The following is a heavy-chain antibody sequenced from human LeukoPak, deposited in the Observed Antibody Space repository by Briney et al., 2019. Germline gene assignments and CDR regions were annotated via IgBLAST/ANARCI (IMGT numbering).Heavy chain of an antibody. J-gene: IGHJ4*02. V-gene: IGHV3-11*04. CDR3: AKVEYTSSWYRFDY. D-gene: IGHD6-13*01. Sequence: GSLRLSCAASGFTFSDYYMSWIRQAPGKGLGWVSYISNSGSTIYYADSVKGRFTISRDNAENSLYLQMNSPRAEDTAVYYCAKVEYTSSWYRFDYWGQGTLVTVSS. CDR2: ISNSGSTI. CDR1: GFTFSDYY.